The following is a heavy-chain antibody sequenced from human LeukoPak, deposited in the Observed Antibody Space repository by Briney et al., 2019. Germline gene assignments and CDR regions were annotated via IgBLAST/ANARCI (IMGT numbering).Heavy chain of an antibody. CDR3: TRGVGSGYSDD. D-gene: IGHD3-22*01. J-gene: IGHJ4*02. Sequence: SETLSLTCTVSGNSFGDYYWSWIRQPAGKGLEWIGRIYTSGSTTYNPSLKSRVTISVDTSKNQFSLKLSSVTAADTAVYYCTRGVGSGYSDDWGQGTLVTVSS. CDR2: IYTSGST. V-gene: IGHV4-4*07. CDR1: GNSFGDYY.